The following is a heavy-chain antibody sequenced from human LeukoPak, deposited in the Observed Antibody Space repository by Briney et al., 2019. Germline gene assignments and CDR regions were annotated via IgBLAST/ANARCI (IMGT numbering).Heavy chain of an antibody. CDR1: GGSISSSSYY. J-gene: IGHJ5*02. D-gene: IGHD6-13*01. CDR3: ARGRRVLTAAGIGWFDP. Sequence: SETLSLTCTVSGGSISSSSYYWGWIRQPPGKGLEWIGSIYYSGSTYYNPSLKSRVTISVDTSKNQFSLKLSSVTAADTAVYYCARGRRVLTAAGIGWFDPWGRGTLVTVSS. V-gene: IGHV4-39*07. CDR2: IYYSGST.